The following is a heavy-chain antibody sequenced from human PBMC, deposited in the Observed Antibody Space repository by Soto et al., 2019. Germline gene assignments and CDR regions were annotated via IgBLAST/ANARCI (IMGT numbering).Heavy chain of an antibody. V-gene: IGHV3-9*01. CDR2: ISWNSGSI. D-gene: IGHD3-9*01. CDR3: AKTHEVLRYFDWLDS. Sequence: EVQLVESGGGLVQPGRSLRLSCAASGFTFDDYAMHWVRQAPGKGLEWVSGISWNSGSIGYEDSVKGRFTISRDNAKNSLYLQMNSLRAEDTALYYCAKTHEVLRYFDWLDSWGQGTLVTVSS. J-gene: IGHJ5*01. CDR1: GFTFDDYA.